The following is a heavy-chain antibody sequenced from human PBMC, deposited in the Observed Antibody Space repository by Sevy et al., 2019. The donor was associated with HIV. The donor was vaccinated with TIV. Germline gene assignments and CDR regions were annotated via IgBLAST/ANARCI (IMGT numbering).Heavy chain of an antibody. J-gene: IGHJ6*02. D-gene: IGHD2-15*01. Sequence: ASVKVSCKVSGYRLIEVSMHWVRQAPGKGLEWMGHLDPEDGETIYAQNFQGRVTMTEDTSTDTAYMEVSSLRSEDTAVTYGAADRGEDYCSVNSCQRHYYYGLDVWGQRTTVTVSS. CDR3: AADRGEDYCSVNSCQRHYYYGLDV. V-gene: IGHV1-24*01. CDR2: LDPEDGET. CDR1: GYRLIEVS.